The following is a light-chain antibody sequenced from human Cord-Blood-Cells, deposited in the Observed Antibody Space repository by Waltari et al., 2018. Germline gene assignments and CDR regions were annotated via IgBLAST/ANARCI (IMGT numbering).Light chain of an antibody. CDR3: MQALQTPRT. CDR1: QSLLHSNGYNY. CDR2: LGS. V-gene: IGKV2-28*01. Sequence: DIVMTQSPLSLPVTPGVPASISCRSSQSLLHSNGYNYLDWYLQKPGQSPQLLIYLGSNRASGVPDRFIGSGSGTEFTLKISRVVDEDVGVYDCMQALQTPRTFGQGTKVEIK. J-gene: IGKJ1*01.